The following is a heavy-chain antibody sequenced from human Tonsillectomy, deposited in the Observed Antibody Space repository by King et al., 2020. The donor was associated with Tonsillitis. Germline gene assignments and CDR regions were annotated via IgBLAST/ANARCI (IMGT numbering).Heavy chain of an antibody. D-gene: IGHD3-3*01. CDR3: SKDNAPGGDFWSGYYYGMDV. CDR1: GFIFDDYA. J-gene: IGHJ6*02. Sequence: VQLVESGGVVEQPGGSLRLSCAASGFIFDDYAMHWVRQAPGKGLEWVSLITWDGGSTYYADSVKGRFTISRDNSKNSLYLQMNSLRVEDTALYYCSKDNAPGGDFWSGYYYGMDVGGQGTTVTVSS. CDR2: ITWDGGST. V-gene: IGHV3-43D*03.